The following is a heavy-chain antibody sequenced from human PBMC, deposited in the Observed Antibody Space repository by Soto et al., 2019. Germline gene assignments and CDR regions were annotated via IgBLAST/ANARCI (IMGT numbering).Heavy chain of an antibody. D-gene: IGHD3-16*02. CDR1: GYRFTSYW. V-gene: IGHV5-10-1*01. CDR2: IDPSDSYT. CDR3: ARRSGGTYRSLIDY. J-gene: IGHJ4*02. Sequence: GESLKISCKGSGYRFTSYWITWVRQMPGKGLEWMGKIDPSDSYTSYSPSFQGHVSFSVDKSISVAYLQWSSLKASDTAIYYCARRSGGTYRSLIDYWGQGTQVTVSS.